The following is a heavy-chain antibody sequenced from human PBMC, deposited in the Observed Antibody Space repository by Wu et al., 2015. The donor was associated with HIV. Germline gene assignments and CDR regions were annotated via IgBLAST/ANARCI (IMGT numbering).Heavy chain of an antibody. V-gene: IGHV1-69*12. CDR2: IIPIFGTA. J-gene: IGHJ6*03. D-gene: IGHD5-18*01. CDR1: GGTFSSYA. CDR3: ARGPLSYGAYYYYMDV. Sequence: QAQLVQFGAEVKKPGSSVKVTCKASGGTFSSYAISWVRQAPGQGLEWMGGIIPIFGTANYAQKFQGRVTITADESTSTAYMELSSLRSEDTAVYYCARGPLSYGAYYYYMDVWGKGTTVTVSS.